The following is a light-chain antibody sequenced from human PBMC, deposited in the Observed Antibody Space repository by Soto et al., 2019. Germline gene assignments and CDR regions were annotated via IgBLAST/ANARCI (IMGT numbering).Light chain of an antibody. Sequence: EVVMTQSPATVSVSPGEGVTLSCRASQTISNDLAWYQQKPGQAPRLLIYGASTRATGDTARFSGGGSGTEFTLTLSSLQSEDFAFYYCQQNNKWPPVTFGGGTKVEIK. CDR2: GAS. CDR1: QTISND. J-gene: IGKJ4*01. V-gene: IGKV3-15*01. CDR3: QQNNKWPPVT.